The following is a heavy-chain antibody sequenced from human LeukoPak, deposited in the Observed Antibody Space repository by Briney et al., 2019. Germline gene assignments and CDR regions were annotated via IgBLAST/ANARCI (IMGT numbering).Heavy chain of an antibody. J-gene: IGHJ2*01. CDR1: GGSFSGCY. CDR3: ARTGVVSSPHWYFDL. Sequence: PSETLSLTCAVYGGSFSGCYWSWIRQPPGKGLEWIGEINHSGSTNYNPSLKSRVTISVDTSKNQFSLKLSSVTAADTAVYYCARTGVVSSPHWYFDLWGRGTLVTVSS. D-gene: IGHD2-8*02. V-gene: IGHV4-34*01. CDR2: INHSGST.